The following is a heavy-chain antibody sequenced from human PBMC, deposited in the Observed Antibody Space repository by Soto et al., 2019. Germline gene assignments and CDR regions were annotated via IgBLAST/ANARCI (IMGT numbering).Heavy chain of an antibody. CDR2: ISHSGGST. CDR3: ARGDWFDP. V-gene: IGHV3-23*01. CDR1: GLTFSSYA. J-gene: IGHJ5*02. Sequence: EVQVLEAGGGLVQPGGSLRLSCAASGLTFSSYAMRWVRQAPGKGLEWVSAISHSGGSTYYADSVKGRFTISRDNSKNTLYLQMNSLRAEDTAVYYCARGDWFDPWGQGTLVTVSS.